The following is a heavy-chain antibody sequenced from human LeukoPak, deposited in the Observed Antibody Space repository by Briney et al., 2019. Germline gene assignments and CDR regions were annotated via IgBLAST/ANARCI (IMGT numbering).Heavy chain of an antibody. Sequence: SATLSLTCAVYGGSFSGYYWSWIRPPPGKGLEWIGEINHSGSTDYNPSLKSRVTISVDTSKNQFSLKLSSVTAADTAVYYCAYGRKNSSFDYWGQGTLVTVSS. D-gene: IGHD6-13*01. CDR2: INHSGST. CDR3: AYGRKNSSFDY. V-gene: IGHV4-34*01. J-gene: IGHJ4*02. CDR1: GGSFSGYY.